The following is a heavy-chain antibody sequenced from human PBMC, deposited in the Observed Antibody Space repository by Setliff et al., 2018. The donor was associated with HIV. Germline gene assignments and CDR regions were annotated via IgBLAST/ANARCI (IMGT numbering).Heavy chain of an antibody. CDR2: IYPGDSDT. CDR3: ARFTYYGSGSAPGGGRD. Sequence: GESLKISCKSSGYSFSNYWIGWVRQMPGKGLEWMGIIYPGDSDTRYSPSFQGQVTISADKSISTAYLQWNSLKASDTAMYYCARFTYYGSGSAPGGGRDWGQGTLVTVSS. D-gene: IGHD3-10*01. V-gene: IGHV5-51*01. CDR1: GYSFSNYW. J-gene: IGHJ4*02.